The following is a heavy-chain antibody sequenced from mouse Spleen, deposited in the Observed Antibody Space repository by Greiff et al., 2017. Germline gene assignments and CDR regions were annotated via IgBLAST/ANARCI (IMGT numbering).Heavy chain of an antibody. CDR3: TSYYSYDVERFAY. Sequence: QVQLKQSGAELARPGASVKMSCKASGYTFTSYTMHWVKQRPGPGLEWIGYINPSSGYTKYNQKFKDKATLTADKSSSTAYMQLSSLTSEDSAVYYCTSYYSYDVERFAYWGQGTLVTVSA. J-gene: IGHJ3*01. V-gene: IGHV1-4*01. CDR1: GYTFTSYT. CDR2: INPSSGYT. D-gene: IGHD2-12*01.